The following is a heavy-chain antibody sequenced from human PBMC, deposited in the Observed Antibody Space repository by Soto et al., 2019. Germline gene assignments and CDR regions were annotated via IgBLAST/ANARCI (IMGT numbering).Heavy chain of an antibody. J-gene: IGHJ4*02. CDR1: GFTFISYA. CDR2: ISSNGGST. CDR3: VKTYSSSSRPGRQRDIRFDY. V-gene: IGHV3-64D*08. Sequence: GGSLRLSCSASGFTFISYAMHWVRQAPGKGLEYVSAISSNGGSTYYADSVKGRFTISRDNSKNTLYLQMSSLRAEDTAVYYCVKTYSSSSRPGRQRDIRFDYWGQGTLVTVSS. D-gene: IGHD6-6*01.